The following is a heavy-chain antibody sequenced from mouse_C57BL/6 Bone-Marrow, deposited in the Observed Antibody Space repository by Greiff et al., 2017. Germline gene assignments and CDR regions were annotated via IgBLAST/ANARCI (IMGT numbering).Heavy chain of an antibody. CDR1: GFSFNTYA. V-gene: IGHV10-1*01. Sequence: EVKLVESGGGLVQPKGSLKLSCAASGFSFNTYAMNWVRQAPGKGLEWVARIRSKSNNYATYYADSVKDRFTISSDDSVSMLYLQMNNLKTEDTAMYYCVRGYYGSSADWYFDVWGTGTTVTVSS. CDR2: IRSKSNNYAT. J-gene: IGHJ1*03. CDR3: VRGYYGSSADWYFDV. D-gene: IGHD1-1*01.